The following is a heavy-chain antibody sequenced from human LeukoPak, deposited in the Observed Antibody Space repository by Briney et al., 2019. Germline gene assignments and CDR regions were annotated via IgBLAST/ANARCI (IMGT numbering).Heavy chain of an antibody. Sequence: PGGSLRLSCAASGFSPSRYWMHWVRQAPGTGLVWVSYIDNDGTDTNYADSVRGRFTVSRDNAKNTLYLQMNGLRAEDTAVYYCTRGGFDHNMDVWGKGTTVT. J-gene: IGHJ6*03. CDR1: GFSPSRYW. CDR2: IDNDGTDT. D-gene: IGHD3-9*01. V-gene: IGHV3-74*01. CDR3: TRGGFDHNMDV.